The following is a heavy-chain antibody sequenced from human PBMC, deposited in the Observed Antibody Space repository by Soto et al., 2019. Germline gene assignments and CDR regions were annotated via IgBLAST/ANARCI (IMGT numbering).Heavy chain of an antibody. J-gene: IGHJ4*01. Sequence: GESLILSCAVSGFTFRSYWMNWVRQAPGKGLVWVSRINSDGSSTNYADSVKGRFTVSRDNAKSTLYLQMNSLRAEDTAVYYCARGGVGYSYGNFDYWVHGTLVTVSS. CDR1: GFTFRSYW. V-gene: IGHV3-74*01. D-gene: IGHD5-18*01. CDR3: ARGGVGYSYGNFDY. CDR2: INSDGSST.